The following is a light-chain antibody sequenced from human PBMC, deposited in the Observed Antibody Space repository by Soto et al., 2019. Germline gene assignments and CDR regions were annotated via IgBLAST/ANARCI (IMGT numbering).Light chain of an antibody. CDR3: KHHGRSPGVT. J-gene: IGKJ4*01. V-gene: IGKV3-20*01. CDR1: QSVNTRF. Sequence: EIVLTQSPGTLSLSPGERATLSCRASQSVNTRFFAWYQQMPGQAPSLLIFGASSRATGIRDRFSASGSGTDFTLTISRLEPDDFAVYYCKHHGRSPGVTFGGRTKVNIK. CDR2: GAS.